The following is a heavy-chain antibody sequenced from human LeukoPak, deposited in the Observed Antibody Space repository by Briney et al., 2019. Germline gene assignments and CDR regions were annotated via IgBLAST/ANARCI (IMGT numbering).Heavy chain of an antibody. J-gene: IGHJ4*02. D-gene: IGHD4-23*01. CDR1: GYSFTSYW. Sequence: GEAPDISCQVSGYSFTSYWIRWVRQTPATGVEWMGRIDPSHSYTIYSPSFQRHVTNSADKSISTAYLQWSSLNASDTARYYCARYGDYGGNIFACGGEGTLVTVSS. CDR3: ARYGDYGGNIFAC. V-gene: IGHV5-10-1*01. CDR2: IDPSHSYT.